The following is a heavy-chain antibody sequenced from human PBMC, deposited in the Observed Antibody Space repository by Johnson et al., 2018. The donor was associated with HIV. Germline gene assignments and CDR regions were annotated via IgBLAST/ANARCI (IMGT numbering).Heavy chain of an antibody. CDR1: GFTFSSYW. D-gene: IGHD1-1*01. Sequence: VQLVESGGGLVQPGGSLILSCAASGFTFSSYWMHCVRQAPGKGLVWVSRISSDGVSTYYADSVKGRFTISRDNARNTMFVQMKSLRAEDTAVYYCARSGPNWAFDFWGQGTMVTVSS. CDR3: ARSGPNWAFDF. J-gene: IGHJ3*01. V-gene: IGHV3-74*02. CDR2: ISSDGVST.